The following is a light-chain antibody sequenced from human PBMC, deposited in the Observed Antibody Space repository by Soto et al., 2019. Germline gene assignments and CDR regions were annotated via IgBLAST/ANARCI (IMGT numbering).Light chain of an antibody. V-gene: IGKV3-20*01. Sequence: EIVLTQSPGTLSLSAGERATLSCRASQSVSSNYFAWFQQRPGQAPRLLIYAVSTRATGTPDRVSASGSATEFTLNINRLEPEDFAVYYCHQYGASPWTFGQGTKVEIK. CDR2: AVS. CDR1: QSVSSNY. J-gene: IGKJ1*01. CDR3: HQYGASPWT.